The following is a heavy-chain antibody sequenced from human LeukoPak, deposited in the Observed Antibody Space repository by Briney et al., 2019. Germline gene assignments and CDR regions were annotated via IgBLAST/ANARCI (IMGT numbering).Heavy chain of an antibody. CDR1: GFTFSTYV. Sequence: PGGSLRLSCAASGFTFSTYVMSWVRQAPGKGLEWVSGISGSGGSTYYRDSVKGRFTISRDNSKNTLYLQMNSLRAEDTAVYYCAKDRNPTDYYYHMDVWGKGTTVTVSS. J-gene: IGHJ6*03. CDR2: ISGSGGST. CDR3: AKDRNPTDYYYHMDV. D-gene: IGHD1-14*01. V-gene: IGHV3-23*01.